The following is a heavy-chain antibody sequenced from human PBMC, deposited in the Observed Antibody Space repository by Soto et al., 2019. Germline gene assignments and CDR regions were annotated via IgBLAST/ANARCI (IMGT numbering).Heavy chain of an antibody. J-gene: IGHJ3*02. CDR2: IKQDGSEK. CDR1: GFTSSNYW. V-gene: IGHV3-7*03. D-gene: IGHD3-22*01. CDR3: ARNGLYASSNYPDAFDI. Sequence: GGSLRLSCAASGFTSSNYWMSWVRQAPGKGLEWVANIKQDGSEKYYMDSVRGRFTISRDNAKNSLYLQMNSLRAEDTAVYYCARNGLYASSNYPDAFDIWGQGTMVTVSS.